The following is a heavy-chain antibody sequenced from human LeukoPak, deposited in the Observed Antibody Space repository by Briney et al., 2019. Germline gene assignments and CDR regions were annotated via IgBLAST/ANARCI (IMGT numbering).Heavy chain of an antibody. D-gene: IGHD2-21*02. CDR3: AKSGVYCGGDCYFDH. J-gene: IGHJ4*02. Sequence: PGGSLRLSCAAPGFTFTTYGMNWVRQAPGKGLEWVALLRYDGSNQYYADSAKGRFTISRDNSKNTLYLQLNSLRAEDTAVYYCAKSGVYCGGDCYFDHWGQGILVTVSS. CDR2: LRYDGSNQ. CDR1: GFTFTTYG. V-gene: IGHV3-30*02.